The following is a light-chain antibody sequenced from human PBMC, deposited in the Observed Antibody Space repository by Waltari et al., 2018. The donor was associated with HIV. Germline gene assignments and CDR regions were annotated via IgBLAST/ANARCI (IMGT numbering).Light chain of an antibody. CDR3: ASWDDKLDGWV. CDR1: YSSIGSTT. J-gene: IGLJ3*02. V-gene: IGLV1-44*01. CDR2: NNE. Sequence: QSLLPQPPPASGTPRQRVRISCSAHYSSIGSTTVDSHRQLPGSAPRALIYNNEHRPSGVPDRFSGSKSGTSASLAISGLQSEDQGDYDCASWDDKLDGWVFGGGTRLTVL.